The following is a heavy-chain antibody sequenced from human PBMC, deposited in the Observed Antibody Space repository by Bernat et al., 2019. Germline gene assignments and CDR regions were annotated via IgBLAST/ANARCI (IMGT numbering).Heavy chain of an antibody. CDR3: ARKGRSRARSKLAQWLVPGVRSGDDAFDI. D-gene: IGHD6-19*01. J-gene: IGHJ3*02. CDR2: FDPEDGET. V-gene: IGHV1-24*01. Sequence: QVQLVQSGAEVKKPGASVKVSCKVSGYTLTELSMHWVRQAPGKGLEWIGGFDPEDGETIYAQKFQGRVTMTEDTSTDTAYMELSSLRSEDTAVYYCARKGRSRARSKLAQWLVPGVRSGDDAFDIWGQGTMVTVSS. CDR1: GYTLTELS.